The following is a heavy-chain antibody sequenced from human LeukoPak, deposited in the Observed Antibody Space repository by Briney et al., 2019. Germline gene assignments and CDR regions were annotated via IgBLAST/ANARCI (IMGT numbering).Heavy chain of an antibody. CDR3: ARVVVIRGFDY. CDR1: GLTFSSYA. CDR2: ISGSGGST. V-gene: IGHV3-23*01. Sequence: GGSLRLSCAASGLTFSSYAMSWVRQAPGKGLEWVSAISGSGGSTYYADSVKGRFTLSRDTSKNTLFLQMNSLRVEDTAVYYCARVVVIRGFDYWGQGTLVTVSS. J-gene: IGHJ4*02. D-gene: IGHD3-22*01.